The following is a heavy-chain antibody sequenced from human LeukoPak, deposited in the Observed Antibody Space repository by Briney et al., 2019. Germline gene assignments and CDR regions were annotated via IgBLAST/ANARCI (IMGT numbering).Heavy chain of an antibody. CDR3: ARGVRTNDRYYDFSETYYYMDV. V-gene: IGHV1-24*01. CDR1: GYTLTELS. J-gene: IGHJ6*03. Sequence: ASVKVSCKVSGYTLTELSMHWVRQAPGKGLEWMGGFDPEDGETIYAQKFQGRVTITADKSTSTAYMELSSLRSEDTAVYCCARGVRTNDRYYDFSETYYYMDVWGKGTTVTVSS. D-gene: IGHD3-3*01. CDR2: FDPEDGET.